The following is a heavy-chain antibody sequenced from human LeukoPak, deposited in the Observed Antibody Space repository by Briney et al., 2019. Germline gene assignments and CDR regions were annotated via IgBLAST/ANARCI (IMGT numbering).Heavy chain of an antibody. CDR3: AKSPFDY. J-gene: IGHJ4*02. CDR1: GFTFSSYG. V-gene: IGHV3-30*18. CDR2: ISYDGSNK. Sequence: GGSLRLSCAASGFTFSSYGMHWVRQAPGKGLEWVAVISYDGSNKYYADSVKGRFTISRDNSKNTLYLQMNSLRAEDTAVYYCAKSPFDYWGQGALVTVSS.